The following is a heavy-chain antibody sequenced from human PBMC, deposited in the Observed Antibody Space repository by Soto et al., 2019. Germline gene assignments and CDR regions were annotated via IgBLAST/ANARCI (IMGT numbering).Heavy chain of an antibody. CDR3: ARAPYDTDSLSYGAFDV. V-gene: IGHV3-7*01. Sequence: EMQLVESGGGSVRPGESLRLSCVASGFTFDNSWMTWIRRAPGKGLEWVASIKQDGGEKRYVDSVKGRFTISRDNIRKSLYLQMSSLRAEDTAMYYWARAPYDTDSLSYGAFDVWGRGTMVTVSS. J-gene: IGHJ3*01. CDR2: IKQDGGEK. CDR1: GFTFDNSW. D-gene: IGHD3-16*01.